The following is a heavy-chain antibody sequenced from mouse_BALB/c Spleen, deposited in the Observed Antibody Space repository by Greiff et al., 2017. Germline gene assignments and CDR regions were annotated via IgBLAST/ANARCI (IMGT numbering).Heavy chain of an antibody. D-gene: IGHD2-1*01. V-gene: IGHV2-9*02. Sequence: QVQLKESGPGLVAPSQSLSITCTVSGFSLTSYGVHWVRQPPGKGLEWLGVIWAGGSTNYNSALMSRLSISKDNSKSQVFLKMNSLQTDDTAMYYCAREYGNRAYWGQGTLVTVSA. CDR3: AREYGNRAY. CDR2: IWAGGST. J-gene: IGHJ3*01. CDR1: GFSLTSYG.